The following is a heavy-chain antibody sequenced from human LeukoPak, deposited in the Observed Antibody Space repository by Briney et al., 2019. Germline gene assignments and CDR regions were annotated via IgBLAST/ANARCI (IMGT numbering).Heavy chain of an antibody. CDR2: INTYNGNT. Sequence: ASVKVSCKASGYTFTSYGISWVRQAPGQGLEWVGWINTYNGNTNYAQKVQGRVNMTRDTSTSTAYMELRSVISDDTAVYYCARDPHEFSTGWSQFDYWGQGTLVTVSS. V-gene: IGHV1-18*01. CDR1: GYTFTSYG. D-gene: IGHD6-19*01. J-gene: IGHJ4*02. CDR3: ARDPHEFSTGWSQFDY.